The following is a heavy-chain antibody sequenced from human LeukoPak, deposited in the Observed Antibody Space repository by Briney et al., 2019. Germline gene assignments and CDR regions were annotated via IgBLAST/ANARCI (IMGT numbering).Heavy chain of an antibody. CDR1: GFXFSNAW. D-gene: IGHD6-19*01. CDR3: TTDRSGWYDY. V-gene: IGHV3-15*01. Sequence: GGSLRLSCAASGFXFSNAWISWVRQAPGKGLQWVGRIKSKTDGGTTDYAAPVKGRFTISRDDSKNTLYLQMNSLKTEDTAVYYCTTDRSGWYDYWGQGTLVTVSS. CDR2: IKSKTDGGTT. J-gene: IGHJ4*02.